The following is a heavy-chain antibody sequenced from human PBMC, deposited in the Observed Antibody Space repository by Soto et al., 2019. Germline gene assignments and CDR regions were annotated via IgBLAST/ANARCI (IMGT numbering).Heavy chain of an antibody. CDR2: ISSSSSYT. CDR1: GFTFSDYY. CDR3: ARDHHRYSGYDYVDY. Sequence: QVQLVESGGGLVKPGGSLRLSCVASGFTFSDYYMSWIRQAPGKGLEWVSYISSSSSYTNYADSVKGRFTISRDNAKNSLYLQRTSLRAEDTAVYYCARDHHRYSGYDYVDYWGQGTLVTVSS. D-gene: IGHD5-12*01. J-gene: IGHJ4*02. V-gene: IGHV3-11*05.